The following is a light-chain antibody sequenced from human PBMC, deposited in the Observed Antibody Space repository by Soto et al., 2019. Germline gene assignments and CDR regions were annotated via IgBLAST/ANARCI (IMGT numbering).Light chain of an antibody. CDR1: SSNIGAGYD. V-gene: IGLV1-40*01. CDR2: GNS. Sequence: QTVVTQPPSVSGAPGQRVTITCTGSSSNIGAGYDVHWYQQLPGTAPKLLIYGNSNRPSGVPDRFSGSKSGTSASLAITGLQAEDEADHYCQSYDSSLSGSVVFGGGTQLTVL. J-gene: IGLJ2*01. CDR3: QSYDSSLSGSVV.